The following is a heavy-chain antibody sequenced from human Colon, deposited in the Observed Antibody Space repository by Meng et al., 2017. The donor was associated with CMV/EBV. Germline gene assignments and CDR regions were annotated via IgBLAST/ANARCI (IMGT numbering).Heavy chain of an antibody. V-gene: IGHV1-69*04. CDR3: ARDVLWGSSSTYFGY. CDR1: GGTFRSYS. J-gene: IGHJ4*02. D-gene: IGHD3-16*01. CDR2: ISPALGIA. Sequence: SVKVSCKASGGTFRSYSISWLRQAPGQGLEWMGRISPALGIASYAQKFPDRVTITADISTSTAYMELTTLRSDDTAVYYCARDVLWGSSSTYFGYWGQGTLVTVSS.